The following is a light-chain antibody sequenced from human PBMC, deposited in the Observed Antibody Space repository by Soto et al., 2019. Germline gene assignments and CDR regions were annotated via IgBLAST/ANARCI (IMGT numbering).Light chain of an antibody. J-gene: IGLJ1*01. CDR3: SSYAGSSTFYV. V-gene: IGLV2-23*02. Sequence: QSALTQPASVSGSPGQSITISCTGTSGDIGSYNRVSWYQQHPGKAPKLIIYEVTDRPSGVSNRFSGSKSGNTASLTISGLQAEDEAEYYCSSYAGSSTFYVFGTGTKLTVL. CDR1: SGDIGSYNR. CDR2: EVT.